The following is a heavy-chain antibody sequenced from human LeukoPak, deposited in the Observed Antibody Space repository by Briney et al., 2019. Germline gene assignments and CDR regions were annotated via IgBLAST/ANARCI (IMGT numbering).Heavy chain of an antibody. CDR2: ISYDGSNK. Sequence: GGSLRLSCAASGFTFSSYGMHWVRQAPGKGLEWVAVISYDGSNKYYADSVKGRFTISRDNSKNTLYLQMNSLRADDTAVYYCARDWAIDYDILTGPIYFDYWGQGTLVTVSS. CDR3: ARDWAIDYDILTGPIYFDY. J-gene: IGHJ4*02. D-gene: IGHD3-9*01. CDR1: GFTFSSYG. V-gene: IGHV3-30*03.